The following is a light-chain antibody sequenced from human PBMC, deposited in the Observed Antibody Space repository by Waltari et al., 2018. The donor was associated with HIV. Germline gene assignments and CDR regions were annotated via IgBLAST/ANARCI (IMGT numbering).Light chain of an antibody. CDR1: ENIYNW. CDR2: SAS. V-gene: IGKV1D-12*01. CDR3: QQAQSLPLT. J-gene: IGKJ4*01. Sequence: DIQMTQSPSSVSASVGDSVTITSRASENIYNWLAWYPQRPGKAPKLLIYSASYLDNGVPSRFSGSGSGTEFSLTISSLQSDDFATYYCQQAQSLPLTFGGGTTVVTK.